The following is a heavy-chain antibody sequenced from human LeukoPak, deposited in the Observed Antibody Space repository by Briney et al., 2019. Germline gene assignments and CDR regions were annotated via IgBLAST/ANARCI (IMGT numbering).Heavy chain of an antibody. D-gene: IGHD3-9*01. CDR3: ATLPLLRYFDWLLYSYFDY. CDR2: FDSEDGET. V-gene: IGHV1-24*01. J-gene: IGHJ4*02. Sequence: ASVKVSCKVSGYTLTELSMHWVRQAPGKGLEWMGGFDSEDGETIYAQKFQGRVTMTEDTFTDTAYMELSSLRSEDTAVYYCATLPLLRYFDWLLYSYFDYWGQGTLVTVSS. CDR1: GYTLTELS.